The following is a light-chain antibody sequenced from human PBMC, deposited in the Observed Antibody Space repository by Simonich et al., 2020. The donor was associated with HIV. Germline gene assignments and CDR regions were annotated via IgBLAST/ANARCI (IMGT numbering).Light chain of an antibody. V-gene: IGKV3-20*01. CDR2: GAS. Sequence: EIVLTQSPGTLSLSPGERATLSCRASQSISSSYLAWYQQKPGQSPRLLIYGASNRATGIPDRCSGSGSGTDFTLTISGLEPEDFAVYYCQQYGTSRYTFGQGTKLEIK. J-gene: IGKJ2*01. CDR1: QSISSSY. CDR3: QQYGTSRYT.